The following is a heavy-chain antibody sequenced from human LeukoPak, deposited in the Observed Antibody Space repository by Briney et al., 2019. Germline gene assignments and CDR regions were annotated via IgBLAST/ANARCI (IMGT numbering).Heavy chain of an antibody. J-gene: IGHJ6*02. D-gene: IGHD2-2*01. CDR1: GFTFSGSA. CDR2: IRSKANSYAT. CDR3: ARDWIVVVDNYYYYYGMDV. V-gene: IGHV3-73*01. Sequence: GGSLRLSCAASGFTFSGSAMHWVRQASGKGLEWVGRIRSKANSYATAYAASVKGRFTISRDNSKNTLYLQMNSLRAEDTAVYYCARDWIVVVDNYYYYYGMDVWGQGTTVTVSS.